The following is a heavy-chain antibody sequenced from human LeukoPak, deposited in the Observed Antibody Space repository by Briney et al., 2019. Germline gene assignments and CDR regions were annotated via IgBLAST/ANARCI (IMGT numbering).Heavy chain of an antibody. CDR3: ARAQSDGGGVFNY. CDR1: GGTFSSYA. Sequence: SVTVSCTASGGTFSSYAISWVRQAPGQGLEWMGGIIPIFGTANYAQKFQGRVTITADESTSTAYMELSSLRSEDTAVYYCARAQSDGGGVFNYWGQGTLVTVSS. J-gene: IGHJ4*02. CDR2: IIPIFGTA. D-gene: IGHD3-16*01. V-gene: IGHV1-69*13.